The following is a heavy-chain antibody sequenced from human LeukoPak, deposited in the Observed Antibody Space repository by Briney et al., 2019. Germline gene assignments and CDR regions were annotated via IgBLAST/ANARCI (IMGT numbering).Heavy chain of an antibody. CDR2: IVVGRGDT. CDR1: GFTFSNSA. J-gene: IGHJ4*02. CDR3: AADLLCSSTRCSPYNFDC. V-gene: IGHV1-58*02. D-gene: IGHD2-2*01. Sequence: GASVKVSCKASGFTFSNSAIQWVRQARGQRLEWIGWIVVGRGDTNYAQKFQERVTITRDMSTSTIYMELSSLRSEDTAVYYCAADLLCSSTRCSPYNFDCWGQGTLVTVSS.